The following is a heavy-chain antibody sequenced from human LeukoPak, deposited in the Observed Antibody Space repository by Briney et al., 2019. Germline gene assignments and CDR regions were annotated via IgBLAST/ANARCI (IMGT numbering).Heavy chain of an antibody. Sequence: GGSLRLSCAASGFTFSNAWMTWVRQAPGKGLEWVGRIKSKADGGTTDYASLVKGRFTISRDDSKNTVSLQMNSLKTEDTAVYYCSALWGFAFDIWGQGTMVTVS. V-gene: IGHV3-15*01. D-gene: IGHD7-27*01. CDR3: SALWGFAFDI. CDR2: IKSKADGGTT. CDR1: GFTFSNAW. J-gene: IGHJ3*02.